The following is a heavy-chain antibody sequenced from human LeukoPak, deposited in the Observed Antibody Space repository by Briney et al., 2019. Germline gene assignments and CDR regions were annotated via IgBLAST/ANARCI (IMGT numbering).Heavy chain of an antibody. CDR3: ARGARGGSYLLANWFDP. D-gene: IGHD2-15*01. Sequence: GESLKISCKGSGYSFTSYWIGWVRQMPGKGLEWMGIIYPGDSDTRYSPSFQGQVTISADKYISTAYLQWSSLKASDPAMYYCARGARGGSYLLANWFDPWGQGTLVTVSS. CDR2: IYPGDSDT. V-gene: IGHV5-51*01. J-gene: IGHJ5*02. CDR1: GYSFTSYW.